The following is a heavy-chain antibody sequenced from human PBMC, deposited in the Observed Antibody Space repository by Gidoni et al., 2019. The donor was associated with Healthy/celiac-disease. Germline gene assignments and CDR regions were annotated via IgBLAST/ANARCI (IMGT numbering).Heavy chain of an antibody. Sequence: EVHLLESGGGLVQPGGSLRLSCAAPGFTFSSYAMSWVRQAPGKGLEWVSAISGSGGSTYYADSVKGRFTISRDNSKNTLYLQMNSLRAEDTAVYYCAKEGYCSGGSCQDAFDIWGQGTMVTVSS. CDR2: ISGSGGST. D-gene: IGHD2-15*01. CDR3: AKEGYCSGGSCQDAFDI. V-gene: IGHV3-23*01. CDR1: GFTFSSYA. J-gene: IGHJ3*02.